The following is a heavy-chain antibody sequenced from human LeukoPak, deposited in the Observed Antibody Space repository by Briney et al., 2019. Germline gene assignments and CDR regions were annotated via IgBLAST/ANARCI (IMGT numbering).Heavy chain of an antibody. V-gene: IGHV3-7*01. D-gene: IGHD3-10*01. CDR2: IKEDGSEK. CDR1: GFPFSIYW. J-gene: IGHJ4*02. CDR3: ARDYFGSGDY. Sequence: GGSLRLSCAASGFPFSIYWMSWVRQAPGKGLEWVADIKEDGSEKYYVDSVKGRFTISRDNAKNSLFLQMNSLRAEDTAVYYCARDYFGSGDYWGQGTLVTVSS.